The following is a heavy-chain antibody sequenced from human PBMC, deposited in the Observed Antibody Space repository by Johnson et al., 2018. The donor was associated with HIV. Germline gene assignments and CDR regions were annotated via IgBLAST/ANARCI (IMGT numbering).Heavy chain of an antibody. J-gene: IGHJ3*02. CDR2: INWNGDNT. CDR3: VRGDYDRSDAFDI. Sequence: VQLVESGGGVVRPGGSLRLSCAASGFIFDDYAMSWVRQAPGKGLEWVAVINWNGDNTGYADSVKGRFTISRDSAKNSLYLQMNSLSAEDTAVYYCVRGDYDRSDAFDIWGQGTMVTVSS. D-gene: IGHD3-22*01. CDR1: GFIFDDYA. V-gene: IGHV3-20*04.